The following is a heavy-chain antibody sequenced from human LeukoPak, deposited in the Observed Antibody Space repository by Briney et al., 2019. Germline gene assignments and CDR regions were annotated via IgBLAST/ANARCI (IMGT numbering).Heavy chain of an antibody. CDR2: IKSKTDGGTT. CDR3: TSHFPYGDYNYFEY. Sequence: GGSLRLSCTASGFTFSNAWMSWVRQAPGKGLEWVGRIKSKTDGGTTDYAAPVKGRFTISRDDSKNTLYLQMNSLKTEDTAVYYCTSHFPYGDYNYFEYWGQGTLVTVSS. CDR1: GFTFSNAW. D-gene: IGHD4-17*01. J-gene: IGHJ4*02. V-gene: IGHV3-15*01.